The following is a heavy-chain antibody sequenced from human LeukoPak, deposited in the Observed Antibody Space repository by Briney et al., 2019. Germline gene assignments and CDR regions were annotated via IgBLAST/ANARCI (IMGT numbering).Heavy chain of an antibody. CDR2: IYSGGST. CDR1: EFSVGSNY. CDR3: ARDYYDSSGYYPMDY. D-gene: IGHD3-22*01. Sequence: GGSLRLSCAASEFSVGSNYMTWVRQAPGKGLEWVSLIYSGGSTYYADSVKGRFTISRDNAKNSLYLQMNSLRAEDTAVYYCARDYYDSSGYYPMDYWGQGTLVTVSS. V-gene: IGHV3-66*01. J-gene: IGHJ4*02.